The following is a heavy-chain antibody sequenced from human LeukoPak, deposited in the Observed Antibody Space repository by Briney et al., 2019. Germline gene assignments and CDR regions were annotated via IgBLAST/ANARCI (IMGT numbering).Heavy chain of an antibody. J-gene: IGHJ4*02. CDR3: ARESTTVAGTFDY. Sequence: SETLSLTCAVYGGSFSGYYWSWIRQPPGKGLEWIGEINHSGSTNYNPSLKSRVTISVDTSKNQFSLKLSSVIAADTAMYYCARESTTVAGTFDYWGQGTLVTVSS. V-gene: IGHV4-34*01. CDR1: GGSFSGYY. D-gene: IGHD6-19*01. CDR2: INHSGST.